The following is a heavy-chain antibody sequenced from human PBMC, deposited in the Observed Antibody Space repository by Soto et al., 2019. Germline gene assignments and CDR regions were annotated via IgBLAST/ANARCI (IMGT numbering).Heavy chain of an antibody. D-gene: IGHD1-26*01. CDR3: AGGVGSRGRYFDD. Sequence: GESLKISCRGSGYSFNSYWIGWVRQMPGKGLEWMGIIFPSGSDTRYSPSFRGQVTISADRSINTAYLQWNSLKASDSAIYYCAGGVGSRGRYFDDWGKGTLVTAPS. J-gene: IGHJ4*03. CDR1: GYSFNSYW. CDR2: IFPSGSDT. V-gene: IGHV5-51*01.